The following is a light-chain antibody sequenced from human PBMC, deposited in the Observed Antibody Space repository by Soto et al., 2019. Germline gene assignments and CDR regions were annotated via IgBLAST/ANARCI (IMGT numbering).Light chain of an antibody. V-gene: IGLV2-14*01. J-gene: IGLJ1*01. CDR2: DVS. CDR1: SSDVGGYNY. CDR3: SSYTSSSTLLV. Sequence: QSALTQPASVSGSPGQSITISCTGTSSDVGGYNYVSWYQQHPGKAPKLMIYDVSNRPSGVANRFSGSKSGNTASLTISGVQDEDDADYYCSSYTSSSTLLVFGTGTKVTVL.